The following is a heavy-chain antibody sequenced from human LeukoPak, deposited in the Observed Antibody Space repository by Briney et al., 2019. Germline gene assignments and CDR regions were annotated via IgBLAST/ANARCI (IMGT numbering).Heavy chain of an antibody. CDR2: IIPIFGTA. CDR3: ARDIYGVSGNLHWFDP. J-gene: IGHJ5*02. CDR1: GGTFSSYA. V-gene: IGHV1-69*13. D-gene: IGHD3-10*01. Sequence: SVKVSCKASGGTFSSYAISWVRQAPGQGLEWMGGIIPIFGTANYAQKFQGRVTITADESTSTAYMEMSSLRSEDTAVYYCARDIYGVSGNLHWFDPWGQGTLVTVSS.